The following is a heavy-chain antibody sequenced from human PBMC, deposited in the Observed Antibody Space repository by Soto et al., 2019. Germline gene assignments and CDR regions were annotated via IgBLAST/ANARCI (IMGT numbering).Heavy chain of an antibody. CDR2: IAYDGGKK. Sequence: PGGSLRLSCSASGFTFSCFTNHWGRQSQGQGLGWVAVIAYDGGKKYCASSVKGRFIISRDNSRSTVYLDMNSLRPEDTAVYDCAKDLDAYAWTLGGWFAPWGQGAQVTVPS. CDR1: GFTFSCFT. V-gene: IGHV3-30*01. J-gene: IGHJ5*02. D-gene: IGHD3-16*01. CDR3: AKDLDAYAWTLGGWFAP.